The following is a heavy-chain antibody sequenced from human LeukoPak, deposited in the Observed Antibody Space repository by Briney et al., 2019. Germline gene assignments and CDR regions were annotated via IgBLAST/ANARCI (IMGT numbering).Heavy chain of an antibody. J-gene: IGHJ6*03. V-gene: IGHV3-30-3*01. CDR2: ISYDGSNK. CDR1: GFTFSSYA. Sequence: PGRSLRLSCPASGFTFSSYAMHWVRQAPGKGLEWVAIISYDGSNKYYADSVKGRFTISRDNSKNTLYLQMNSLRAEDTAVYYCARVTRMVVVVPAANEPSYYYYYVDVWGKGTTVTVSS. CDR3: ARVTRMVVVVPAANEPSYYYYYVDV. D-gene: IGHD2-2*01.